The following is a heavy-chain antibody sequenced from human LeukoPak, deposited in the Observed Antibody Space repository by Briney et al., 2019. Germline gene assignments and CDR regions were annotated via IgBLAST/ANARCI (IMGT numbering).Heavy chain of an antibody. Sequence: GGSLRLSCAASEFTFSSYGMHWVRQAPGKGLEWVAVISDDGSNKYYADSVKGRFTISRDNSKNTLYLQMNSLRAEYTAVYYCAKHFCRGGSCSSPNSWGPGTLVTVSS. CDR1: EFTFSSYG. CDR3: AKHFCRGGSCSSPNS. CDR2: ISDDGSNK. D-gene: IGHD2-15*01. V-gene: IGHV3-30*19. J-gene: IGHJ4*02.